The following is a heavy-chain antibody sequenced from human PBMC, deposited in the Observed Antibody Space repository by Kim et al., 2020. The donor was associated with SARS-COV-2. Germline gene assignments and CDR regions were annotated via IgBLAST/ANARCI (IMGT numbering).Heavy chain of an antibody. CDR2: IWYDGSNK. CDR1: GFTFSSYG. Sequence: GGSLRLSCAASGFTFSSYGMHWVRQAPGKGLEWVAVIWYDGSNKYYADSVKGRFTISRDNYKNTLYLQMNSLRAEDTAVYYCAREGGVYDFWSGYYYPNYYYYGMDVWGQGTTVTVFS. V-gene: IGHV3-33*01. J-gene: IGHJ6*02. CDR3: AREGGVYDFWSGYYYPNYYYYGMDV. D-gene: IGHD3-3*01.